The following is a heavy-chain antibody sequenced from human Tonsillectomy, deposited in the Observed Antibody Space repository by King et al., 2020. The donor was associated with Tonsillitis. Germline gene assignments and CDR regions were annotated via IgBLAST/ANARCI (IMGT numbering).Heavy chain of an antibody. D-gene: IGHD5-18*01. J-gene: IGHJ3*02. CDR3: GSGYSYGPSAFDI. Sequence: QLQESGPGLVKPSQTLSLTCTVSGVSISSGSYYWGWIRQPAGKGLGWIGRIYTSLSTNYNPSLKTRVTMSVDTSKNQFSLNLSSGTASDRAVYYCGSGYSYGPSAFDIWGQGTMVTVSS. V-gene: IGHV4-61*02. CDR1: GVSISSGSYY. CDR2: IYTSLST.